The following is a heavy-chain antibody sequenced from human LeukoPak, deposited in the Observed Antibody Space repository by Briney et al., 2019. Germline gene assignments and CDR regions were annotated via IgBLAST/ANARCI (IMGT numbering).Heavy chain of an antibody. CDR2: IKQDGSEK. V-gene: IGHV3-7*03. D-gene: IGHD2-15*01. Sequence: GGSLRLSCAASGFTFSNYWMAWVRQAPAKGLEWVANIKQDGSEKYYVDSVKGRFTISRDNAKNSLFLEMSSLGAEDTAVYYCARDPRSAGRYNWFDPWGQGTLVTVSS. J-gene: IGHJ5*02. CDR1: GFTFSNYW. CDR3: ARDPRSAGRYNWFDP.